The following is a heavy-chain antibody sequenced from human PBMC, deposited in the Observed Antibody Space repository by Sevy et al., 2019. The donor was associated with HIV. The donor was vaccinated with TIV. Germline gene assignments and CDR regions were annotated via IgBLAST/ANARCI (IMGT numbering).Heavy chain of an antibody. CDR1: GYSVTSYW. Sequence: GESLKISCKGSGYSVTSYWIGWVRQMPGKGLEWMGMIYAGDSDTRYSPSFQGQVTFSADKSISTAYLQWSSLKASDTAMYYCARQGLYSGSYALYYYYGMDVWGQGTTVTVSS. CDR3: ARQGLYSGSYALYYYYGMDV. V-gene: IGHV5-51*01. D-gene: IGHD1-26*01. CDR2: IYAGDSDT. J-gene: IGHJ6*02.